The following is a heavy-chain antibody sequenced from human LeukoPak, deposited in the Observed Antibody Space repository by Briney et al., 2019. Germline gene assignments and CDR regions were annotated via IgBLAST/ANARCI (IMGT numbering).Heavy chain of an antibody. CDR2: ISSSGSTI. CDR3: ETTTSNDDRNVDY. CDR1: GFTFSDYY. V-gene: IGHV3-11*01. D-gene: IGHD1-1*01. Sequence: GGSLRLSCAASGFTFSDYYMSWIRQAPGKGLEWVSYISSSGSTIYYADSVKGRFTISRDNSKNTLYLQMNSLRAEDTAVYYCETTTSNDDRNVDYWGQGTLVTVSS. J-gene: IGHJ4*02.